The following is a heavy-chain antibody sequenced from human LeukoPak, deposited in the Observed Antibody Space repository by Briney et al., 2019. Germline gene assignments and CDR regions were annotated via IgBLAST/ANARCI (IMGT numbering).Heavy chain of an antibody. CDR3: TRVLYSSAWYGDHY. CDR2: ISKSSSTI. CDR1: GFNFSSYS. Sequence: GGSLRLSCAASGFNFSSYSMNRVRQAPGKGLEWVSYISKSSSTIYYADSVEGRFTVSRDNAKNSLYLQMNSLRAEDTAAYSCTRVLYSSAWYGDHYWGQGTLVTVSS. J-gene: IGHJ4*02. V-gene: IGHV3-48*01. D-gene: IGHD6-19*01.